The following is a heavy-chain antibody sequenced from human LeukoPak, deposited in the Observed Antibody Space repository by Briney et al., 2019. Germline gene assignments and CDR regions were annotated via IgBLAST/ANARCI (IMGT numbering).Heavy chain of an antibody. CDR3: ATARSYGASYYFDY. CDR2: IFTSGST. J-gene: IGHJ4*02. CDR1: GGSISSNC. D-gene: IGHD4-17*01. V-gene: IGHV4-4*07. Sequence: PSETLCLTSSVSGGSISSNCWNWIRQPAGKELQWIGRIFTSGSTNYNPSLESRVSMSVDTSESQFSLKLISVTDADTAVYYCATARSYGASYYFDYWGQATLVTVSS.